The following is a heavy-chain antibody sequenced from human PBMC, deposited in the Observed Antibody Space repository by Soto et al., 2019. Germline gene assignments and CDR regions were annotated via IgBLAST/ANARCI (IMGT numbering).Heavy chain of an antibody. J-gene: IGHJ4*02. Sequence: QVHLVQSGAEVKKPGASVKVSCKASGYTFSNYAMHWVRQAPGQRLEWMGWINTGNGNTKYSQQFQGRVTITRDTSASTAYMDLSNLISEDTAVYYCAREAGASIYDYWGQGTLVTVSS. CDR3: AREAGASIYDY. V-gene: IGHV1-3*04. CDR2: INTGNGNT. CDR1: GYTFSNYA.